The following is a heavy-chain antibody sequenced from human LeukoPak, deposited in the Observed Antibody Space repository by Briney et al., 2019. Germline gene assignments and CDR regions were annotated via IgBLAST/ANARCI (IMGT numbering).Heavy chain of an antibody. V-gene: IGHV3-30-3*02. CDR2: ISYDGSSK. CDR3: AKSRIVVVPAAMVGDY. Sequence: GGSLRLSCATSGFTFRDQAMHWVRQAPGKGLDWVAVISYDGSSKNYAGSVKGRFTISRDNSKNTLYLQMSSLRAEDTAVYYCAKSRIVVVPAAMVGDYWGQGTLVTVSS. CDR1: GFTFRDQA. J-gene: IGHJ4*02. D-gene: IGHD2-2*01.